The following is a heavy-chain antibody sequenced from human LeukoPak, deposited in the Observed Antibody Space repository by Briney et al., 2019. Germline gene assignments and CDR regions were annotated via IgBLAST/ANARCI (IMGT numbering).Heavy chain of an antibody. V-gene: IGHV1-69*06. Sequence: ASVKVSCKASGGAFSSYAISWVRQAPGQGLEWMGRIIPIFGTANYAQKFQGRVTITADKSTSTAYMELGSLRSEDTAVYYCARGVSYGGKPSNDAFDIWGQGTMVTVSS. CDR3: ARGVSYGGKPSNDAFDI. CDR2: IIPIFGTA. J-gene: IGHJ3*02. D-gene: IGHD4-23*01. CDR1: GGAFSSYA.